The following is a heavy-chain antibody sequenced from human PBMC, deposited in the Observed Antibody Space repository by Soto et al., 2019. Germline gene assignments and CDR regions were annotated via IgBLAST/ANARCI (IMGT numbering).Heavy chain of an antibody. CDR3: ARHHILAEGAFDI. CDR2: IKEDGTEK. J-gene: IGHJ3*02. CDR1: GFPFSTYW. Sequence: EVQLVESGGGLVQPGGSLRLSCAASGFPFSTYWMTWVRQAPGKGLEWVANIKEDGTEKYYVDSVKGRFTISRDNAENSLYLQMNSLRAEDTAVYYCARHHILAEGAFDIWGQGTMVTVSS. V-gene: IGHV3-7*01.